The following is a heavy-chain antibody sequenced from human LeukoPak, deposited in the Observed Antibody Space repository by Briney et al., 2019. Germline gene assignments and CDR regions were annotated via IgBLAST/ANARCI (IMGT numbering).Heavy chain of an antibody. CDR3: ARVDPDSSSTLEVFDY. CDR2: IYYSGST. V-gene: IGHV4-59*01. Sequence: PSETLSLTCTVSGASISSYYWSWIRQPPGKGLEWVGYIYYSGSTNYNPSLKSRVTISVDTSKNQFSLRLSSVTAADTAVYYCARVDPDSSSTLEVFDYWGRGTLVTVSS. CDR1: GASISSYY. J-gene: IGHJ4*02. D-gene: IGHD6-6*01.